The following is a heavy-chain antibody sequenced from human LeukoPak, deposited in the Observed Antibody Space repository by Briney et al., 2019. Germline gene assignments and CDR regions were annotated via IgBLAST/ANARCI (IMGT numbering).Heavy chain of an antibody. D-gene: IGHD1-26*01. CDR3: AKDLLSGSYTYYFDY. CDR1: GFTFSTYA. V-gene: IGHV3-23*01. CDR2: MSGSGGST. J-gene: IGHJ4*02. Sequence: GGSLRLSCAASGFTFSTYAMRWVRQAPGEGLEGVSAMSGSGGSTYYADSVKGRFTISRDNSKNTLYLQMNSLRAEDTAVYYCAKDLLSGSYTYYFDYWGQGTLVTVSS.